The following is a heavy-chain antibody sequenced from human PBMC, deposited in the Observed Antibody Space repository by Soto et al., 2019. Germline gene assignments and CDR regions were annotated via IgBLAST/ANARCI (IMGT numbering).Heavy chain of an antibody. CDR2: IWYDGSNK. CDR1: GFNFRNYG. V-gene: IGHV3-33*01. D-gene: IGHD4-4*01. CDR3: ARDLDSIYAPFDY. Sequence: QVQLVESGGGVVQPGRSLRLSCAASGFNFRNYGMHWVRQAPGKGLEWVAVIWYDGSNKYHADSVKGRFTISRDNSKNTLYLQMNRLRAEDTAVYYCARDLDSIYAPFDYWGQGTLVTVSS. J-gene: IGHJ4*02.